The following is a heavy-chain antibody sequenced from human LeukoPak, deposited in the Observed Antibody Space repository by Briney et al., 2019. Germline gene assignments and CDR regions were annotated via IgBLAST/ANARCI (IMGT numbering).Heavy chain of an antibody. CDR3: ARVLAFDWLQIDY. CDR2: IYYSGST. Sequence: PSGTLSLTCTVSGGSISSGGYYWSWIRQHPGKGLEWIGYIYYSGSTYYNPSLKSRVTISVDTSKNQFSLKLSSVTAADTAVYYCARVLAFDWLQIDYWGQGTLVTVSS. V-gene: IGHV4-31*03. CDR1: GGSISSGGYY. D-gene: IGHD3-9*01. J-gene: IGHJ4*02.